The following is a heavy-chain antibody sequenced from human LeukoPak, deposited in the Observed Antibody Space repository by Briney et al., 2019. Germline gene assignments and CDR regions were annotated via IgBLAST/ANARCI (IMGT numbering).Heavy chain of an antibody. CDR2: INPNSGDT. CDR1: GYTFTGYY. Sequence: ASVKVSCKASGYTFTGYYIHWVRQAPGQGLEWMGRINPNSGDTNYAQKFQGRVSMTRDTSVNTAYMELSRLRSDDTAVYYCARVLAGFWYYYYYGMDVWGQGTTVTVSS. D-gene: IGHD3-3*01. CDR3: ARVLAGFWYYYYYGMDV. J-gene: IGHJ6*02. V-gene: IGHV1-2*06.